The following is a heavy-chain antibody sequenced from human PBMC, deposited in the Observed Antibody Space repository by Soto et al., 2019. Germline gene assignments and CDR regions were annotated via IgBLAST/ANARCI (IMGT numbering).Heavy chain of an antibody. V-gene: IGHV1-69*06. CDR1: GGTFSSLD. D-gene: IGHD3-22*01. CDR2: IIPISETT. Sequence: ASVKVSCKASGGTFSSLDINWVRQARGQGLEWMGGIIPISETTNYAQIFQGRVSIVADISTSTAYMELSRLRSEDTAVYYCARALLSHSYDSGGYDSYFHAMDVWGQGTPVTVSS. J-gene: IGHJ6*02. CDR3: ARALLSHSYDSGGYDSYFHAMDV.